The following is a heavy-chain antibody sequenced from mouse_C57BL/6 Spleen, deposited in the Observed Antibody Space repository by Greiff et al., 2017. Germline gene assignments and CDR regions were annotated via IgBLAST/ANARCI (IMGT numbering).Heavy chain of an antibody. CDR2: IYPGDGDT. CDR3: ASLYGYDRRLYAVGY. V-gene: IGHV1-80*01. J-gene: IGHJ4*01. Sequence: QVQLQQSGAELVKPGASVKISCKASGYAFSSYWMNWVKQRPGKGLEGIGQIYPGDGDTNYNGKFKGKATLTADHSSSTAYLQISSLTSEVSAVYFCASLYGYDRRLYAVGYWGQGTSVTVSS. D-gene: IGHD2-2*01. CDR1: GYAFSSYW.